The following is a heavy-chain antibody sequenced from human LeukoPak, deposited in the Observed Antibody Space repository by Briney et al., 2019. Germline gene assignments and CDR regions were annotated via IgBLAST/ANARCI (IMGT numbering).Heavy chain of an antibody. CDR1: GYTFTSYG. V-gene: IGHV1-18*01. CDR3: ARTSIAAASGINWFDP. CDR2: ISAYNGNT. Sequence: ASVKVSCKASGYTFTSYGISWVRQAPGQGLEWMGWISAYNGNTNYAQKLQGRVTMTTDTSTSTAYMELRSLRSDDTAVYYCARTSIAAASGINWFDPWGQGTLVTVSS. D-gene: IGHD6-13*01. J-gene: IGHJ5*02.